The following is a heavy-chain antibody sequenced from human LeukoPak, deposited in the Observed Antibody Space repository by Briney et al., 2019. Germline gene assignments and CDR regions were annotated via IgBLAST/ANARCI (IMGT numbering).Heavy chain of an antibody. D-gene: IGHD2-2*01. Sequence: ASVKVSCKASGYTFTGYYMHWVREAPGQGLEWRGCINPNSGGTNYAQKFQGRVNMTRDTSISTAYMELSRLRSDDTAVYYCARVYCSSTSCYNWFDPWGQGTLVTVSS. CDR3: ARVYCSSTSCYNWFDP. J-gene: IGHJ5*02. V-gene: IGHV1-2*02. CDR2: INPNSGGT. CDR1: GYTFTGYY.